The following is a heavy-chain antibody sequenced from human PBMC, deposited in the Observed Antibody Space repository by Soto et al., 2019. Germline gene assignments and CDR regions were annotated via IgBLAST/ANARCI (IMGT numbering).Heavy chain of an antibody. D-gene: IGHD1-7*01. Sequence: QVELMQSGAEVKKPGSSVKVSCKASGGTFSTSAISWVRQAPGEGLEWVGGIMPVFATPDYAQKCQGRVTISADESTTTPYLEPTSLTADDTAVYYRSRDNGRQHLGGNYGYTVDVWGQGT. CDR3: SRDNGRQHLGGNYGYTVDV. V-gene: IGHV1-69*12. J-gene: IGHJ6*02. CDR2: IMPVFATP. CDR1: GGTFSTSA.